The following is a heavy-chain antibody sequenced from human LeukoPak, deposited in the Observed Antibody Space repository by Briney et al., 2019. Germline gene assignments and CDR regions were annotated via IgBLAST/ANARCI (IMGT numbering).Heavy chain of an antibody. D-gene: IGHD3-22*01. CDR1: GCTFSSYA. V-gene: IGHV3-30-3*01. CDR3: ARNHLNYYDSSGYYSHCDY. J-gene: IGHJ4*02. CDR2: ISYDGSNK. Sequence: PGGSLRLSCAGSGCTFSSYAMHWVRQAPGKGLEWVAVISYDGSNKYYADSVKGRFTISRDNSKSTLYLQMNSLRAEDTAVYYCARNHLNYYDSSGYYSHCDYWGQGTLVTVSS.